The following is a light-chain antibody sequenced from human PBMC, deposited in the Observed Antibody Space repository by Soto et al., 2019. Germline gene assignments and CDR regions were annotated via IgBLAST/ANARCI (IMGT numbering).Light chain of an antibody. Sequence: DIQMTQSPSSLSASVGDRVTITCRASQSISNLLNWYQHKPGKAPKLLIYGTSTLQSGVPSSFSGSGSGTDFTLTISSLQREDFATYYCQQSYSSSWTFGQGTKVESK. CDR1: QSISNL. CDR3: QQSYSSSWT. J-gene: IGKJ1*01. CDR2: GTS. V-gene: IGKV1-39*01.